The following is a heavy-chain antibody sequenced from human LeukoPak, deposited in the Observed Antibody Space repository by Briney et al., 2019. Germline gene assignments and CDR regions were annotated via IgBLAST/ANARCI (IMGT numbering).Heavy chain of an antibody. V-gene: IGHV4-30-2*01. Sequence: SETLSLTCTVSGGSISSGGYYWSWIRQPPGKGLEWIGYIYHSGSTYYNPSLKSRVTISVDRSKNQFSLKLSSVTAADTAVYYCAREVVPAARGYYYYMDVWGKGTTVTVSS. CDR2: IYHSGST. J-gene: IGHJ6*03. CDR1: GGSISSGGYY. CDR3: AREVVPAARGYYYYMDV. D-gene: IGHD2-2*01.